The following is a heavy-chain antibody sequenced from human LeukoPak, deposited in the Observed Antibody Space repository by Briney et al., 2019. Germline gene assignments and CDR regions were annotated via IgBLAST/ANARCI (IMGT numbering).Heavy chain of an antibody. CDR1: GYTFTSYG. J-gene: IGHJ4*02. CDR2: ISAYNGNT. D-gene: IGHD3-10*01. CDR3: ARDSGSVLLWFGEFGD. V-gene: IGHV1-18*01. Sequence: ASVKVSCKASGYTFTSYGISWVRQAPGQGLEWMGWISAYNGNTNYAQKLQGRVTMTTDTSTSTAYMELRSLRSDDTAVYYCARDSGSVLLWFGEFGDWGQGTLVTVSS.